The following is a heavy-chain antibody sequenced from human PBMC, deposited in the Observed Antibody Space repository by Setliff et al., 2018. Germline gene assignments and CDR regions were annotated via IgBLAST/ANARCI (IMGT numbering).Heavy chain of an antibody. CDR1: GYAFNNYG. V-gene: IGHV1-18*01. CDR2: INAYNGNT. Sequence: GPVKVSCKASGYAFNNYGIAWVRQAPGQGLEWMGWINAYNGNTFYAPKLQDRVTMTTDTSTATAYLELRSLRSDDTALYFCSRLVRYCTTTTCQTLSGGEHWGQGTPVTVSS. J-gene: IGHJ4*02. D-gene: IGHD2-8*01. CDR3: SRLVRYCTTTTCQTLSGGEH.